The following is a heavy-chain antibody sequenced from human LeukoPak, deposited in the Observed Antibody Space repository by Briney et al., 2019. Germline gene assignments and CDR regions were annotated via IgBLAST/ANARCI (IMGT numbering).Heavy chain of an antibody. D-gene: IGHD1-26*01. CDR1: GFTFNNYN. CDR2: ITRDSIYT. J-gene: IGHJ1*01. CDR3: ARARSIVGVSPFQH. V-gene: IGHV3-21*01. Sequence: GGSLRLSCAASGFTFNNYNMNWVRQTPGKGLEWVSSITRDSIYTFYADSVRGRFTISRDNAKNLLSLQMNSLRAEGTAVYYCARARSIVGVSPFQHWGQGTLVTVSS.